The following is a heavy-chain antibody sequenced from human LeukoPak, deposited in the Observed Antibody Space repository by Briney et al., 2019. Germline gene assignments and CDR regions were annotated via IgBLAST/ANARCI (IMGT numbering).Heavy chain of an antibody. D-gene: IGHD5-18*01. CDR2: IKSKTAGGTT. CDR3: ARDLGYSYGPDY. J-gene: IGHJ4*02. V-gene: IGHV3-15*01. Sequence: GGSLRLSCAASGFTFTNAWTSWVRQAPGKGLEWLGRIKSKTAGGTTDYAAPVKGRFTISRDNSKNTLYLQMNSLRVEDTAVYYCARDLGYSYGPDYWGQGTLVTVSS. CDR1: GFTFTNAW.